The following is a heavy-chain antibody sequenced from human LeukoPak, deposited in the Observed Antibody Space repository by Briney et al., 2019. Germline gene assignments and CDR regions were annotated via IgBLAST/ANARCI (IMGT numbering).Heavy chain of an antibody. V-gene: IGHV3-30*02. CDR2: IQYDGSNQ. J-gene: IGHJ6*03. D-gene: IGHD3-3*01. CDR1: GFTFSSYG. Sequence: GGSLRLSCTASGFTFSSYGMHWVRQAPGKGLEWVAYIQYDGSNQQYADSVKGRFSISRDRSKNIPYLQMNSLRAEDTAVYYCARVHYDFWSGYLQDYYYYMDVWGKGTTVTVSS. CDR3: ARVHYDFWSGYLQDYYYYMDV.